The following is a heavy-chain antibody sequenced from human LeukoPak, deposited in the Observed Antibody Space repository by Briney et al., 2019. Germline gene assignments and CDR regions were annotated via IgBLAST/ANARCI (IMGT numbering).Heavy chain of an antibody. CDR3: ASLYDFWSAFHS. J-gene: IGHJ4*02. Sequence: SETLSLTCAVSGYSISSGYYWGWIRQPPGKGLEWIGSIYHSGSTYYNPSLKSRVTISVDTSKNQFSLKLSSVTAADTAAYYCASLYDFWSAFHSWGQGTLVTVSS. D-gene: IGHD3-3*01. CDR1: GYSISSGYY. V-gene: IGHV4-38-2*01. CDR2: IYHSGST.